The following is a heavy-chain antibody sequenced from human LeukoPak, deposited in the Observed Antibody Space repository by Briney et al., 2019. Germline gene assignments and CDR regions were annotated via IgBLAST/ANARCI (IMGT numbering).Heavy chain of an antibody. CDR1: GFTFSSFG. D-gene: IGHD2-21*01. J-gene: IGHJ6*03. V-gene: IGHV3-30*02. CDR3: ARVGDQTYYYYYYMDV. CDR2: IRYAGSNK. Sequence: GGSLRLSCAASGFTFSSFGMHWVRHAPGKGLEWVALIRYAGSNKFYADSVKGRFTISRDNSKNTLYLQMNSLRAEDTAVYYCARVGDQTYYYYYYMDVWGKGTTVTISS.